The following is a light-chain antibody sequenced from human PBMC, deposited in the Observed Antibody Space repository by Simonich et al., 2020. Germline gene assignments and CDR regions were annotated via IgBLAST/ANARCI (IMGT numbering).Light chain of an antibody. CDR2: LGS. V-gene: IGKV2-28*01. CDR1: QSLLHSNGYNY. CDR3: MQALQTPYT. Sequence: DIVMTQSPLSLPVTPGAPASISFRSSQSLLHSNGYNYLDCYLQKPGQSPQLLIYLGSNRASGVPCRFSGRGSGTDFTLKISRVEAEDVGVYYCMQALQTPYTFGQGTKLEIK. J-gene: IGKJ2*01.